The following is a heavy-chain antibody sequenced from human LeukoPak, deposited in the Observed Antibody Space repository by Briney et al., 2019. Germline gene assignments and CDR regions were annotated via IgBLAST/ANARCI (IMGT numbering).Heavy chain of an antibody. J-gene: IGHJ4*02. CDR3: VSFDPFHY. CDR1: GFTVSSNY. V-gene: IGHV3-21*01. Sequence: PGGSLRLSCAASGFTVSSNYMSWVRQAPGKGLEWVSAITATSLHIYYADSVKGRFTISRDNAKNSLYLQMSSLTVEDTAVYYCVSFDPFHYWGLGTLVTVSS. CDR2: ITATSLHI.